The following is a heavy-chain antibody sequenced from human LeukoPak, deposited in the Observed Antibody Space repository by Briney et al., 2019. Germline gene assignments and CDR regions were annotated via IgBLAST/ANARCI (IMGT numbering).Heavy chain of an antibody. V-gene: IGHV3-7*02. CDR3: AGPSSGQSFDI. J-gene: IGHJ3*02. D-gene: IGHD3-22*01. CDR2: IKRDGREK. CDR1: GFSFSTSW. Sequence: PGGSLRLSCVASGFSFSTSWMNWVRQAPGKGLEGVASIKRDGREKNYIDSVKGRFTVSRDNSKNTLYRQMNSLRTEDKTENYCAGPSSGQSFDIWGQGTMVTVSS.